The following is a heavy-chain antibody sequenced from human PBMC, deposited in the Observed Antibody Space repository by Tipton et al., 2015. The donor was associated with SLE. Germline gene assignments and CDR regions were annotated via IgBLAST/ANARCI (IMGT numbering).Heavy chain of an antibody. D-gene: IGHD3-9*01. CDR3: ATHILTGYGMDV. J-gene: IGHJ6*02. CDR1: GGSISSSSYY. Sequence: LRLSCTVSGGSISSSSYYWSWIRQPPGKGLEWIGYISIRGNTNYNPSLKSRVTISVDTSKNKFSLKLSSVTAADTAVYYCATHILTGYGMDVWGQGTTVTVSS. CDR2: ISIRGNT. V-gene: IGHV4-61*05.